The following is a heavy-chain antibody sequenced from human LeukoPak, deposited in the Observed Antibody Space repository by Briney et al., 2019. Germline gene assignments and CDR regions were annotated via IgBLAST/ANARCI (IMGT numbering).Heavy chain of an antibody. CDR2: ISYDGSNK. CDR1: GFTFSSYA. Sequence: GGSLRLSCAASGFTFSSYAMHWVRQAPGEGLEWVAVISYDGSNKYYADSVKGRFTISRDNSKNTLCLQMNSLRAEDTAVYYCARDALYSSSLSCMDVWGKGTTVTVSS. D-gene: IGHD6-13*01. CDR3: ARDALYSSSLSCMDV. V-gene: IGHV3-30*04. J-gene: IGHJ6*04.